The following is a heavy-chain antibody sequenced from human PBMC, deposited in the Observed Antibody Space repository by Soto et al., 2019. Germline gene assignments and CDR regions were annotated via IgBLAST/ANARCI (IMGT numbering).Heavy chain of an antibody. Sequence: QVQLVQSGADVKKPGSSVKVSCKASGGTFSSYAISWVRQAPGQGLEWMGGIIPIFGTANYAQKFQGRVTITADESTSTAYMELSSLRSEDTAVYYCARDEGSYYSGVDYGMDVWGQGTTVTVSS. CDR3: ARDEGSYYSGVDYGMDV. D-gene: IGHD1-26*01. CDR1: GGTFSSYA. V-gene: IGHV1-69*01. CDR2: IIPIFGTA. J-gene: IGHJ6*02.